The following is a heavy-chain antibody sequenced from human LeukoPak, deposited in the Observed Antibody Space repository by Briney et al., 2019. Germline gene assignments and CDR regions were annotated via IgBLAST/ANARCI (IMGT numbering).Heavy chain of an antibody. CDR2: ISGDGDGV. V-gene: IGHV3-43*02. D-gene: IGHD5-12*01. CDR1: GLTSDDYA. J-gene: IGHJ6*02. Sequence: GGSLRLSCAASGLTSDDYAIHWVRQAPGKGLEWVSVISGDGDGVYYADSVKGRFTISRDNRKNSLHLQMNSLRTEDSALYYCAKDSPPAYDDYLGMDVWGQGTTVTVSS. CDR3: AKDSPPAYDDYLGMDV.